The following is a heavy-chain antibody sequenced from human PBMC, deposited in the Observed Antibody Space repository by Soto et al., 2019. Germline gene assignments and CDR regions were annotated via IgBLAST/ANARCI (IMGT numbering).Heavy chain of an antibody. CDR2: ISYDGSNK. D-gene: IGHD6-19*01. CDR1: GFTFSSYA. CDR3: ARVDISGSTAYYYYGMDV. Sequence: PGGSLRLSCAASGFTFSSYAMHWVRQAPGKGLEWVAVISYDGSNKYYADSVKGRFTISRDNSKNTLYLQMNSLRAEDTAVYYCARVDISGSTAYYYYGMDVWGQGTTVTVSS. J-gene: IGHJ6*02. V-gene: IGHV3-30-3*01.